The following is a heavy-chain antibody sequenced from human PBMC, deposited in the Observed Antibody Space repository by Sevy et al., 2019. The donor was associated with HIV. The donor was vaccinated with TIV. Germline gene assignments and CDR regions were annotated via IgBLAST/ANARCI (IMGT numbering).Heavy chain of an antibody. CDR3: AKPETVGAAYDAFDI. J-gene: IGHJ3*02. V-gene: IGHV1-24*01. Sequence: ASLKVSCKVSGYTLNELSMHWVRQAPGKGLEWMGRFDPEDGETIYAQKFQGRVTMTEDTSTDTAYMELSSLRSEDTAVYYCAKPETVGAAYDAFDIWGQGTMVTVSS. CDR2: FDPEDGET. CDR1: GYTLNELS. D-gene: IGHD2-15*01.